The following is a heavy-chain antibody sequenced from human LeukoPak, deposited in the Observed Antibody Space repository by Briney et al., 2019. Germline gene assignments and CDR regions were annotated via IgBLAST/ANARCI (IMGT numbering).Heavy chain of an antibody. CDR3: ARGPEEYYDFWSGYPPSFDY. V-gene: IGHV4-39*07. CDR1: GGSISSSSYY. CDR2: IYYSGST. D-gene: IGHD3-3*01. J-gene: IGHJ4*02. Sequence: SETLSLTCTVSGGSISSSSYYWGWIRQPPGKGLEWIGSIYYSGSTYYNPSLKSRVTISVDTSKNQFSLKLSSVTAADTAVYYCARGPEEYYDFWSGYPPSFDYWGQGTLVTVSS.